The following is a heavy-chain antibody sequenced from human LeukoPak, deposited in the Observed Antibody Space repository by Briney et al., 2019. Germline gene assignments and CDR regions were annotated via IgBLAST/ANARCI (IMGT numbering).Heavy chain of an antibody. CDR2: ISSSSSYI. Sequence: GGSLRLSCAASGFTFSSYSMNWVRQAPGKGLEWVSSISSSSSYIYYADSVKGRFTISRDNAKNSLYLQMNSLRAEDTAVYYCAREDAIYVWGSYRSIDYWGQGTLVTVSS. CDR1: GFTFSSYS. V-gene: IGHV3-21*01. J-gene: IGHJ4*02. D-gene: IGHD3-16*02. CDR3: AREDAIYVWGSYRSIDY.